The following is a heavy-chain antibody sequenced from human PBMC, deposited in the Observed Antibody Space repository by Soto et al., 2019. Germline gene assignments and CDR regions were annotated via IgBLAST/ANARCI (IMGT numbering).Heavy chain of an antibody. Sequence: GESLKISCKASGYIIKNYWIGWVRQMPGQGLEWMGIIFPDDSDTRYSPSFQGHVTISADKSISTAYLQWSSLKASGTAMYYCARMPSAFDIWGQGTMVTVSS. J-gene: IGHJ3*02. D-gene: IGHD2-2*01. CDR2: IFPDDSDT. V-gene: IGHV5-51*01. CDR1: GYIIKNYW. CDR3: ARMPSAFDI.